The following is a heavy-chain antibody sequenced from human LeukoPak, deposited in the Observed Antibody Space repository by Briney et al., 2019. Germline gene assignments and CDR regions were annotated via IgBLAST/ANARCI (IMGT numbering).Heavy chain of an antibody. J-gene: IGHJ4*02. V-gene: IGHV3-11*01. Sequence: GGSLRLSCAASGFTFSDYFMSWIRQAPGQGLEWVSYISLSGSSTYYADSVKGRFTISRDNAKNSPYLQMNSLRAEDSAVYYCAKAASYSSSWLYFDYWGQGTLVTVSS. CDR2: ISLSGSST. CDR1: GFTFSDYF. D-gene: IGHD6-13*01. CDR3: AKAASYSSSWLYFDY.